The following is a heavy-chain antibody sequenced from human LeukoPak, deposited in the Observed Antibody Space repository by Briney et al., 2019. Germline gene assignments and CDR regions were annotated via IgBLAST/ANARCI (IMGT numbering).Heavy chain of an antibody. D-gene: IGHD3/OR15-3a*01. Sequence: SETLSLTCTVSGYSISSGYYWGWIRQPPGKGLEWIGSSYHSGSTYYNPSLKSRVTISVDTSKNQFSLKLSSVTAADTAVYYCARDGLKNLDNWFDPWGQGTLVTVSS. CDR2: SYHSGST. J-gene: IGHJ5*02. V-gene: IGHV4-38-2*02. CDR1: GYSISSGYY. CDR3: ARDGLKNLDNWFDP.